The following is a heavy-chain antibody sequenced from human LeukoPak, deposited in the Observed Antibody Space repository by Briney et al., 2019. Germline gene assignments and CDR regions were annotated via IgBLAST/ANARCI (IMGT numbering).Heavy chain of an antibody. J-gene: IGHJ3*02. CDR1: GFIFDDYA. V-gene: IGHV3-53*01. D-gene: IGHD1-7*01. CDR3: ARMGNSAFDI. CDR2: IYSGGTT. Sequence: GGSLRLSCAASGFIFDDYAMSWVRQAPGKGLEWVSVIYSGGTTYYADSVKGRFTISRDNSKNTLYLQMNSLRVEDTAMYYCARMGNSAFDIRGQGTMVTVSS.